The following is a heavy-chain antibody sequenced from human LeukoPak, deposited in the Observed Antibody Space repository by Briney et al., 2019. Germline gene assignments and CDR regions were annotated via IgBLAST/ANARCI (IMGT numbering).Heavy chain of an antibody. CDR1: GYTFTSYG. Sequence: GASVKVSCKASGYTFTSYGISWVRQAPGQGLEWMGWISAYNGNTNYAQKVQGRVSMTTDTSTNTAYMELTSLRSDDTAVYYCARDCRTVTLKKGDAFDIWGQGTMVTVSS. D-gene: IGHD4-17*01. V-gene: IGHV1-18*01. CDR2: ISAYNGNT. CDR3: ARDCRTVTLKKGDAFDI. J-gene: IGHJ3*02.